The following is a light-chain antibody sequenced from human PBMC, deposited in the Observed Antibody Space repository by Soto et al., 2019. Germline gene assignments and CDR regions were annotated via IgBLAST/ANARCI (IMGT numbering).Light chain of an antibody. CDR3: QQYNIWPPYT. J-gene: IGKJ2*01. Sequence: EIVMTQSPATLSVSPGERATLYCKASQRISSNLAWYQQKPGQPPRLLIYGASTRDSGIPARFSGSGSGTEFTLTISGLQSEDFAIYYCQQYNIWPPYTFGQGTKLEIK. CDR1: QRISSN. V-gene: IGKV3-15*01. CDR2: GAS.